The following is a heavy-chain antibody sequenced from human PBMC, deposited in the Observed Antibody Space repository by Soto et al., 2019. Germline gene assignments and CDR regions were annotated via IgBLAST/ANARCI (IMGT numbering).Heavy chain of an antibody. CDR1: GGSFSGYY. V-gene: IGHV4-34*01. J-gene: IGHJ6*02. CDR2: INHSGST. CDR3: AREATMVRGYAV. Sequence: SETLSLTCAVYGGSFSGYYWSWIRQPPGKGLEWIGEINHSGSTNYNPSLKSRVTISVDTSKNQFSLKLSSVTAADTAVYYCAREATMVRGYAVWGQGTTVTVSS. D-gene: IGHD3-10*01.